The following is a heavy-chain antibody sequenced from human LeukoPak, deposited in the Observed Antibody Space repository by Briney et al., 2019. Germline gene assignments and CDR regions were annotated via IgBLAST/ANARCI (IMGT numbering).Heavy chain of an antibody. CDR3: ARDRAVAGTDAFDI. V-gene: IGHV3-33*01. Sequence: PGRSLRLSCAASGFTFSSYDMHWVRQAPGKGLEWVAVIWYDGSNKYYADSVKGRFTISRDNSKNTLYLQMNSLRAEDTAVYYCARDRAVAGTDAFDIWGQGTMVTVSS. CDR1: GFTFSSYD. D-gene: IGHD6-19*01. CDR2: IWYDGSNK. J-gene: IGHJ3*02.